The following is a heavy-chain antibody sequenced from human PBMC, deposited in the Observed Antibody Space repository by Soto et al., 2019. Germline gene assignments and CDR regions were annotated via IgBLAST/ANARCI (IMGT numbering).Heavy chain of an antibody. J-gene: IGHJ6*02. CDR1: GFTFSSYA. V-gene: IGHV3-30-3*01. CDR2: ISYDGSNK. D-gene: IGHD6-13*01. Sequence: QVQLVESGGGMVQPGRSLRLSCAASGFTFSSYAMHWVRQAPGKGLEWVAVISYDGSNKYYADSVKGRFTISRDNSKNTLYLQMNSLRAEDTAVYYCARDLNLVGSWYPDYLHYYYYGMDVWGQGTTVTVSS. CDR3: ARDLNLVGSWYPDYLHYYYYGMDV.